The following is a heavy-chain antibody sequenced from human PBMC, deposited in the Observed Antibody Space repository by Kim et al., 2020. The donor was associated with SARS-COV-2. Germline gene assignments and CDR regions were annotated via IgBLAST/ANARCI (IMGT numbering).Heavy chain of an antibody. CDR3: ARSGSSWYGDY. D-gene: IGHD6-13*01. CDR1: GFTFSTYS. Sequence: GGSLRLSCVASGFTFSTYSMHWVRQAPGKGLEWVAVISYDVSNKYYADSVKGRFTISRDNSKNTLYLQMNSLRVEDTAVYYCARSGSSWYGDYWGQGTLVTVSS. V-gene: IGHV3-30*03. CDR2: ISYDVSNK. J-gene: IGHJ4*02.